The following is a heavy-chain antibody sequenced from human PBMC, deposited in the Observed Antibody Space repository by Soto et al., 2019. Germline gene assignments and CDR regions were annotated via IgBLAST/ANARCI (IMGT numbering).Heavy chain of an antibody. J-gene: IGHJ4*02. Sequence: VQLVESGGGVVQPGRSLRLSCAASGFTFSNSGMHWVRQAPGKGLEWVAIISYDGGHEYYADSVKGRFTISRDNSKYTLYLQMDSLRAEDSAVYYCVTDTIWFGEPIRLGYWGQGTLVTVSS. CDR3: VTDTIWFGEPIRLGY. CDR2: ISYDGGHE. D-gene: IGHD3-10*01. V-gene: IGHV3-30*03. CDR1: GFTFSNSG.